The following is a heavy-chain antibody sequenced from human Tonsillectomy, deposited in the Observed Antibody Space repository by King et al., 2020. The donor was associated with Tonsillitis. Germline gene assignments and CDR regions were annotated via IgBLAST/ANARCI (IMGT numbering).Heavy chain of an antibody. CDR1: GYTFTGYY. CDR2: INPNSGGT. D-gene: IGHD3-22*01. V-gene: IGHV1-2*02. Sequence: VQLVESGAEVKKPGASVKVSCKASGYTFTGYYMHWVRQAPGQGLEWMGWINPNSGGTNYAQKFQGSVTMTRDTSISTAYMELSRLTSDDTAVYYCVRGRGGIHYDSGGFSFWGQGTLVIVSS. J-gene: IGHJ4*02. CDR3: VRGRGGIHYDSGGFSF.